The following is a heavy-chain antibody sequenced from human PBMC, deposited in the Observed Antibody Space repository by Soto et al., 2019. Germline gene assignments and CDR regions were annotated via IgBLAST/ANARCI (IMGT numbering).Heavy chain of an antibody. Sequence: SETLSLTCDVSSVSITSSNWWTWVRQPPGKGLEWLGKISHSGTVNYNATLRSRVTISVDKPKNQLSLKLMSVTAADTAVYYCARDYDGFDYWGPGILVTV. CDR3: ARDYDGFDY. CDR1: SVSITSSNW. CDR2: ISHSGTV. V-gene: IGHV4-4*02. D-gene: IGHD3-16*01. J-gene: IGHJ4*02.